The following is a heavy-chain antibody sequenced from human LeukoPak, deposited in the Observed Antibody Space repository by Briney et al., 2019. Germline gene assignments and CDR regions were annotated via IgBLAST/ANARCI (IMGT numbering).Heavy chain of an antibody. V-gene: IGHV3-53*01. CDR2: IYSGGNT. J-gene: IGHJ4*02. CDR1: GFSVSNTY. Sequence: GGSLRLSCAASGFSVSNTYMSWVRQAPGKGLEWVSIIYSGGNTYYADSVKGRFTISRDNSKNTLYLQVNRLRPEDTAVYYCARGTVTAPDYWGQGTLVTVSS. D-gene: IGHD2-21*02. CDR3: ARGTVTAPDY.